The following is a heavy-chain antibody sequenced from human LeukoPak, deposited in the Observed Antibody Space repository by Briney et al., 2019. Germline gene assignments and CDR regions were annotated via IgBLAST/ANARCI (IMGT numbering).Heavy chain of an antibody. CDR2: INHSGST. D-gene: IGHD3-3*01. CDR1: GGSFSGYY. Sequence: PSETLSLTCAVYGGSFSGYYWSWIRQPPGKGLEWIGEINHSGSTNYNPSLKSRATISVDTSKNQFSLKLSSVTAADTAVYYCARSGPSRFGVVINWFDPWGQGTLVTVSS. V-gene: IGHV4-34*01. J-gene: IGHJ5*02. CDR3: ARSGPSRFGVVINWFDP.